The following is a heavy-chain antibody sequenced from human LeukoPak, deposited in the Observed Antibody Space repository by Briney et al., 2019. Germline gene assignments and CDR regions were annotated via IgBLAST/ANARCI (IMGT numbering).Heavy chain of an antibody. D-gene: IGHD4-11*01. CDR2: INPNSGGT. CDR3: WIFDCSNSWDFDY. J-gene: IGHJ4*02. Sequence: ASVKVSCKASGYTFTGYYMHWVRQAPGQGLEWMGRINPNSGGTNYAQKFQGRVTMTRDTSISTAYMELSRLRSDDTAVYYCWIFDCSNSWDFDYWGQGTLVTVSS. V-gene: IGHV1-2*06. CDR1: GYTFTGYY.